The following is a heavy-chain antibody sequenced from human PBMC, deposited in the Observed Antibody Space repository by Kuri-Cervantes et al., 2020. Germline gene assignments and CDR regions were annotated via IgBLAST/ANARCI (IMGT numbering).Heavy chain of an antibody. Sequence: GESLKISCAASGFTFSSYSMNWVRQAPGKGLEWVSSISSSSSYIYYADSVKGRFTISRDNAKNSLYLQTNSLRAEDTAVYYCARGLEDVWVSYPDYWGQGTLVPSPQ. D-gene: IGHD3-16*01. V-gene: IGHV3-21*01. CDR2: ISSSSSYI. J-gene: IGHJ4*02. CDR1: GFTFSSYS. CDR3: ARGLEDVWVSYPDY.